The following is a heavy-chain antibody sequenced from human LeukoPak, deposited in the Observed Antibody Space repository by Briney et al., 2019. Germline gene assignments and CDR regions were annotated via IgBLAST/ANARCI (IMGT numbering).Heavy chain of an antibody. D-gene: IGHD1-14*01. CDR1: GGSISSYY. CDR2: IYYSGST. J-gene: IGHJ3*02. CDR3: ARGSITGTTNAFDI. V-gene: IGHV4-59*08. Sequence: SETLSLTCTVSGGSISSYYWSWIRQPPGKGLEWIGYIYYSGSTNYNPSLKSRVTISVDTSKNQFSLKLSSVTAADTAVYYCARGSITGTTNAFDIWGQGTMVTVSS.